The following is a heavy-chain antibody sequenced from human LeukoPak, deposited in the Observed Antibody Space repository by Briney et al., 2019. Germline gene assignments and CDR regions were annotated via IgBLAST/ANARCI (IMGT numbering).Heavy chain of an antibody. D-gene: IGHD2-2*01. V-gene: IGHV4-34*01. CDR3: ARHRPNIVVVPAAIKNWFDP. CDR1: GGSFSGYY. J-gene: IGHJ5*02. Sequence: SETLSLTYAVYGGSFSGYYWSWIRQPPGKGLEWIGEINHSGSTNYNPSLKSRVTISVDTSKNQFSLKLSSVTAADTAVYYCARHRPNIVVVPAAIKNWFDPWGQGTLVTVSS. CDR2: INHSGST.